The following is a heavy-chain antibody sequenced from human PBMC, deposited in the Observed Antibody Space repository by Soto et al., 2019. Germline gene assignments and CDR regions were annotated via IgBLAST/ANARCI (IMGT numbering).Heavy chain of an antibody. D-gene: IGHD5-12*01. J-gene: IGHJ4*02. CDR2: ISSNGGST. Sequence: EVQLVESGGGLVQPGGSLRLSCAASGFTFSGYAMHWVRQAPGKGLEYVSVISSNGGSTYYANSVKGRFTISRDNSKNTLYLQMGSLRAEDMAVYYCARTSGYAFDYWGQGTLVTVSS. CDR3: ARTSGYAFDY. CDR1: GFTFSGYA. V-gene: IGHV3-64*01.